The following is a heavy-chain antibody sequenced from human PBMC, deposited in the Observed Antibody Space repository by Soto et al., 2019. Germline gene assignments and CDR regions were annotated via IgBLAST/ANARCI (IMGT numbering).Heavy chain of an antibody. CDR3: AHSRGYNGYEGPPLYEMDV. D-gene: IGHD5-12*01. V-gene: IGHV4-31*03. Sequence: SETLSLTCTVSGDSINSAGYYWSWIRQHPGKGLEWIGYIYYGGNTYYNASLKSRITTPVDTSKNQFSLKLSSMTAADTATYYCAHSRGYNGYEGPPLYEMDVWGQGTTVTVSS. CDR1: GDSINSAGYY. CDR2: IYYGGNT. J-gene: IGHJ6*02.